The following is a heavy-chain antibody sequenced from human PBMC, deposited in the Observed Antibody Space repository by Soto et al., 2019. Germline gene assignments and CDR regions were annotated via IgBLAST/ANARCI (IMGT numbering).Heavy chain of an antibody. CDR3: ARDHQWAFDI. J-gene: IGHJ3*02. CDR2: ITSSGEIT. D-gene: IGHD1-26*01. Sequence: EEQLVESGGGLVQPGGSLRLSCAASAFTFSSYSMNWVRQAPGKGLEWISYITSSGEITDYADSVKGRFTISRDNAKNSLYLQLKSLRVEDTAVYYCARDHQWAFDIWGQWITVTVSS. CDR1: AFTFSSYS. V-gene: IGHV3-48*01.